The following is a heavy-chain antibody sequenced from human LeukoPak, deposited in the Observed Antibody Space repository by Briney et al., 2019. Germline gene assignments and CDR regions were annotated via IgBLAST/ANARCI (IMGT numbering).Heavy chain of an antibody. CDR1: GFTFSSYA. CDR2: IWYDGSNK. D-gene: IGHD5-18*01. Sequence: GGSLRLSCAASGFTFSSYAMPWVRQAPGKGLEWVAVIWYDGSNKYYADSVKGRFTISRDNSKNTLYLQMNSLRAEDTAVYYCARDSRPYSYGYTIGYWGQGTLVTVSS. J-gene: IGHJ4*02. CDR3: ARDSRPYSYGYTIGY. V-gene: IGHV3-33*08.